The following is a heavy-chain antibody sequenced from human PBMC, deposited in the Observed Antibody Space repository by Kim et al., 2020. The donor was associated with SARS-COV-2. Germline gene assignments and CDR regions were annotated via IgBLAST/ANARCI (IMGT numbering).Heavy chain of an antibody. Sequence: GGSLRLSCAASGFTVSRNYMSWVRQAPGKGLEWVSVIYSGGSTYYADSVKGRFTISRDNSKNTLYLQMNSLRAEDTAVYYCARAPWGVGYMDFWGKGTTVTVSS. CDR2: IYSGGST. V-gene: IGHV3-66*01. J-gene: IGHJ6*03. CDR1: GFTVSRNY. CDR3: ARAPWGVGYMDF. D-gene: IGHD3-16*01.